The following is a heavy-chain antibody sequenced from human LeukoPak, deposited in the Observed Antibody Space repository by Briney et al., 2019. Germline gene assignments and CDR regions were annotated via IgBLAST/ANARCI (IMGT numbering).Heavy chain of an antibody. V-gene: IGHV3-23*01. CDR1: GFTFSDYY. D-gene: IGHD5-18*01. CDR3: AKNGHSYGYSDY. J-gene: IGHJ4*02. Sequence: PGGSLRLSCAASGFTFSDYYMSWLRQAPGKGLEWVSAISGGGGSTYYADSVKGRFTISRDNFKNTLYLQMNSLRAEDTAVYYCAKNGHSYGYSDYWGQGTLVTVSS. CDR2: ISGGGGST.